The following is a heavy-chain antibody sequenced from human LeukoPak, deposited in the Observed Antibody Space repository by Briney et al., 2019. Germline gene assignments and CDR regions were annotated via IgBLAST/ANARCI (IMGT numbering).Heavy chain of an antibody. Sequence: GGSLRLSCAASGFTFSSYGMHWVRQAPGKGLEYVSTISGDGDRTYYANSVKDRFTISRDNSKNTLYLQMGSLRAEDMAVYYGARGRGYSYAVFDYWGQGTLVTVSS. CDR3: ARGRGYSYAVFDY. J-gene: IGHJ4*02. D-gene: IGHD5-18*01. CDR1: GFTFSSYG. V-gene: IGHV3-64*01. CDR2: ISGDGDRT.